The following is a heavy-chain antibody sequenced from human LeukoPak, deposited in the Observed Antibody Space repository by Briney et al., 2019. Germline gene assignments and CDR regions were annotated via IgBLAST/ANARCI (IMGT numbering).Heavy chain of an antibody. CDR1: GYTFTGYY. D-gene: IGHD2-2*01. V-gene: IGHV1-2*02. J-gene: IGHJ4*02. CDR2: INPNSGGT. Sequence: GASVKVSCKASGYTFTGYYINWVRQAPGQGLEWMGWINPNSGGTNYPQKFQGRVTMTTDTSISTAYMELSSLRSDDTAVYYCARKSAVRKTSESDYWGQGTLVTVSS. CDR3: ARKSAVRKTSESDY.